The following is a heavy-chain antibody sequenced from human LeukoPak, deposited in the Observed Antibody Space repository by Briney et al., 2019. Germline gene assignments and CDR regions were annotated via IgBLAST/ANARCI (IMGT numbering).Heavy chain of an antibody. CDR2: INPNSGDT. V-gene: IGHV1-2*02. J-gene: IGHJ1*01. CDR3: AAGGGNAEYFQR. CDR1: GYTFTGYF. Sequence: GASVKVSCKASGYTFTGYFMHWVRQAPGQGLEWMGWINPNSGDTKYTQKSQGRVTMTRDTPISTAFMELSRLTSDDTAVYYCAAGGGNAEYFQRWGQGTLVTVSS. D-gene: IGHD4-23*01.